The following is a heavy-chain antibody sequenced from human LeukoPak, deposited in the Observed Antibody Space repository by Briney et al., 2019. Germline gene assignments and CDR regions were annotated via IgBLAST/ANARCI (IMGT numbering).Heavy chain of an antibody. D-gene: IGHD3-10*01. J-gene: IGHJ4*02. V-gene: IGHV1-46*04. CDR2: INPNDNSI. CDR3: AREGGSYKHFDY. Sequence: ASVKVSCKASEDTFTRHYMHWVRQAPGQGLEWIGLINPNDNSIDYTQKLRGRVAVTRDRSTSTVYMELNSLRSDDTAVYYCAREGGSYKHFDYWGQGSLITVSS. CDR1: EDTFTRHY.